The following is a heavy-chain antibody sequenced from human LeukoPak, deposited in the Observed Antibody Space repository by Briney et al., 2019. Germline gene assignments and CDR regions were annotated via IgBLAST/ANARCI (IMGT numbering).Heavy chain of an antibody. CDR2: INPSGGST. J-gene: IGHJ5*02. D-gene: IGHD1-26*01. V-gene: IGHV1-46*01. CDR1: GYTFTIYY. CDR3: ARDAEGGAWVHVIGNWFDP. Sequence: GASVTVSCKASGYTFTIYYMHWVRQAPGQGLEWMGVINPSGGSTSYAQKFQGRVTMTRDTSTSTVYMELSSLRSEDTAVYYCARDAEGGAWVHVIGNWFDPWGQGTLVTVSS.